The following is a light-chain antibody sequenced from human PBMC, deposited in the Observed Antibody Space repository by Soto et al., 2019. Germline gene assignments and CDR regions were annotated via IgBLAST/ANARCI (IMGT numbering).Light chain of an antibody. CDR3: SSHGGANNFYV. Sequence: QSVLSQPPSASGSPGHSVTISCTGTNNDIGAYDYVSWYQQHPGKVPKLMIYEVSKRPSGVPDRFSASKSGNTASLTVSGLQAEDEADYYCSSHGGANNFYVFGTGTKVTVL. CDR1: NNDIGAYDY. J-gene: IGLJ1*01. CDR2: EVS. V-gene: IGLV2-8*01.